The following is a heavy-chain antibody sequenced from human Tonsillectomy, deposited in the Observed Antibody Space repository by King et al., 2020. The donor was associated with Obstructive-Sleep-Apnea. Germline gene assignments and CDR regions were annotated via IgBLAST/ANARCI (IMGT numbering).Heavy chain of an antibody. Sequence: QLQESGPGLVKPSETLSLTCTVSGGSINTYYWGWLRQPPGKLLEWIGYIYDTGSANYNPSLKSRVTMSVDTSKNQFSLRLTSVTAADTAVYYCARGTGGLEYMAFDIWGQGTMVTVSS. J-gene: IGHJ3*02. CDR3: ARGTGGLEYMAFDI. V-gene: IGHV4-59*01. CDR1: GGSINTYY. CDR2: IYDTGSA. D-gene: IGHD3-3*01.